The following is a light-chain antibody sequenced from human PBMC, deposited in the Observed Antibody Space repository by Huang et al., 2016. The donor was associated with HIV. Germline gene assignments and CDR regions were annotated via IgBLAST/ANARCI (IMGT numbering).Light chain of an antibody. J-gene: IGKJ1*01. CDR3: HQYGSLPRT. CDR1: HSVINNY. CDR2: GAS. V-gene: IGKV3-20*01. Sequence: EIVLTQSPGTLSLSPGERATLSCRASHSVINNYLAWYHQKPCQAPRLLSYGASSRATDIPDRFSGSGSGTDFTLTISRLEPEDFAVYFCHQYGSLPRTFGQGTKVEI.